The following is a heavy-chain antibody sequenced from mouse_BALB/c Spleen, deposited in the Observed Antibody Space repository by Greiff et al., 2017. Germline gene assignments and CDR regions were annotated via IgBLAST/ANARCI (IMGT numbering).Heavy chain of an antibody. D-gene: IGHD2-4*01. CDR3: ARGDYGSMDY. J-gene: IGHJ4*01. CDR2: ISSGGST. Sequence: EVKVEESGGGLVKPGGSLKLSCAASGFTFSSYAMSWVRQTPEKRLEWVASISSGGSTYYPDSVKGRFTISRDNARNILYLQMSSLRSEDTAMYYCARGDYGSMDYWGQGTSVTVSS. V-gene: IGHV5-6-5*01. CDR1: GFTFSSYA.